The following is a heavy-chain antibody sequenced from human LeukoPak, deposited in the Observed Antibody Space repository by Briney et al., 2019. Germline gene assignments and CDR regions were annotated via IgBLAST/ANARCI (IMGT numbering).Heavy chain of an antibody. J-gene: IGHJ4*02. Sequence: SETLTPTCTVSGGSISRYYWSWIRQPPGKGLEWIGYIYYSGSTNYNPSLKSRVTISVDTSKNQFSLKLSSVTAADTAVYYCARMKWELRKVFDYWGQGTLVTVSS. D-gene: IGHD1-26*01. CDR2: IYYSGST. CDR3: ARMKWELRKVFDY. CDR1: GGSISRYY. V-gene: IGHV4-59*01.